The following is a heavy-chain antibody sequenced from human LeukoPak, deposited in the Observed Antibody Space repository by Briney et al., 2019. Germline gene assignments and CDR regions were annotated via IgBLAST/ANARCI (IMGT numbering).Heavy chain of an antibody. Sequence: SETLSLTCTVSGGSISSSSCYWGWIRQPPGKGLEWIGSIYYSGSTYYNPSLKSRVTISVDTSKNQFSLKLSSVTAADTAVYYCARKGTSGGIDVWGQGTTVTVSS. CDR2: IYYSGST. J-gene: IGHJ6*02. D-gene: IGHD3-10*01. V-gene: IGHV4-39*01. CDR3: ARKGTSGGIDV. CDR1: GGSISSSSCY.